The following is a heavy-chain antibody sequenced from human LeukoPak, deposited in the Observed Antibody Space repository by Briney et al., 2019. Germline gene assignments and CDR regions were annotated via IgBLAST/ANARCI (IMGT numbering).Heavy chain of an antibody. CDR2: IYYSGST. V-gene: IGHV4-59*01. J-gene: IGHJ4*02. Sequence: PSETLSLTCTVSGGSISSYYWSWIRQPPGKGLEWIGYIYYSGSTNYNPSLKSRVTISVDTSKNQFSLKLSSVTAAGTGVYYCARGGYDFWSGYLPYYFDYWGQGTLVTVSS. CDR1: GGSISSYY. CDR3: ARGGYDFWSGYLPYYFDY. D-gene: IGHD3-3*01.